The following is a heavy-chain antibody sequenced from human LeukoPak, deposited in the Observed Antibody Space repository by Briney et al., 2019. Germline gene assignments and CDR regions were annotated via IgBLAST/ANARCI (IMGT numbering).Heavy chain of an antibody. CDR3: ARVDFWSGYSQSNLEYGMDV. CDR2: ISAYNGNT. CDR1: GYIFTSYG. V-gene: IGHV1-18*01. Sequence: GASVKVSCKASGYIFTSYGISWVRQAPGQGLEWMGWISAYNGNTNYAQKLQGRVTMTTDTSTSTAYMELRSLRSDDTAVYYCARVDFWSGYSQSNLEYGMDVWGQGTTVTVSS. J-gene: IGHJ6*02. D-gene: IGHD3-3*01.